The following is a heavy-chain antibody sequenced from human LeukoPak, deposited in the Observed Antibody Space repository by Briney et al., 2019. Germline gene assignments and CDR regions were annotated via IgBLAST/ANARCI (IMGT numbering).Heavy chain of an antibody. V-gene: IGHV4-39*07. CDR3: AREDRQVGATTPGH. CDR2: VYYNGGT. D-gene: IGHD1-26*01. CDR1: GGSISSSSYY. Sequence: SETLSLTCTVSGGSISSSSYYWGWIRQPPGKGLEWIGTVYYNGGTYYNPSLKSRVTISIDTSKNQFSLKLNSVTAADTAVYYCAREDRQVGATTPGHWGQGTLVTVSS. J-gene: IGHJ4*02.